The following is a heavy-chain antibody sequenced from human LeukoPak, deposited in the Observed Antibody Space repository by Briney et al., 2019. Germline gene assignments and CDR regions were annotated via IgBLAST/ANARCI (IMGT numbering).Heavy chain of an antibody. J-gene: IGHJ3*02. Sequence: PSETLSLTCTLSGGSFSNYYWTWIRQPPGKGLEWLGYIYSTGSISYNPSLESRVTISIDTSKSTSSLKLTSVTAADTAVYFCARWNLDLAYDIWGQGTMVTVSS. D-gene: IGHD1-1*01. CDR2: IYSTGSI. V-gene: IGHV4-59*08. CDR3: ARWNLDLAYDI. CDR1: GGSFSNYY.